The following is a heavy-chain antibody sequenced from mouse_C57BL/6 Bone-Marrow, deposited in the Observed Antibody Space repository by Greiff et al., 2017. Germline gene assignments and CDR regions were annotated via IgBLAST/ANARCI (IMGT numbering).Heavy chain of an antibody. Sequence: VQLVESGEGLVKPGASVKLSCKASGYTFTSYWMHWVKQRPGRGLEWIGRIDPNSGGTKYNEKFKSKATLTVDKPSSPAYMQLSSRTSEDSAVYYCARYGPYAMDYWGQGTSVTVSS. D-gene: IGHD1-1*01. CDR2: IDPNSGGT. CDR1: GYTFTSYW. CDR3: ARYGPYAMDY. V-gene: IGHV1-72*01. J-gene: IGHJ4*01.